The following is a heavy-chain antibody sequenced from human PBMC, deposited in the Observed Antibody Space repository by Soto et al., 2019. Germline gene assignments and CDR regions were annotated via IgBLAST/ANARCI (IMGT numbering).Heavy chain of an antibody. Sequence: GESLTISCKASGYIFSTYWIGWVRQLPEKGLEWMGIIYPGDSDTRYSPSFQGQVTISADKSISTAYLQWSSLKASDTAMYYCARQAHDYSSPADYWGQGTLVTVSS. J-gene: IGHJ4*02. V-gene: IGHV5-51*01. D-gene: IGHD4-4*01. CDR1: GYIFSTYW. CDR2: IYPGDSDT. CDR3: ARQAHDYSSPADY.